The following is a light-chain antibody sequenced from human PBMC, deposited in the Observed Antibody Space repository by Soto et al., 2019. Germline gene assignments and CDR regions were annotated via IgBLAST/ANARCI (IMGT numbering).Light chain of an antibody. V-gene: IGKV3-15*01. Sequence: EMVMTQSPATLSVSPGDRVTLSCRASESVHRNLAWYQQQPGQGPSLLIYYASTRATGVPDRFTGSGSGTEFTLTISSLQSEDFGVYHCQHYSNWPPTFGPGTKVAIK. J-gene: IGKJ3*01. CDR2: YAS. CDR1: ESVHRN. CDR3: QHYSNWPPT.